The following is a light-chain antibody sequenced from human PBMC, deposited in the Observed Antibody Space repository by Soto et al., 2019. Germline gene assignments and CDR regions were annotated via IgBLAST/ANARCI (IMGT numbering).Light chain of an antibody. J-gene: IGKJ5*01. CDR3: QQYNTYST. CDR2: DAS. CDR1: QSINFW. Sequence: DIQMTQSASALSASGGERVTITFRASQSINFWLAWYQQKPGKAPKLLIYDASSLQSGVPSRFSGSGSGTEFTLTISSLQPDDFATYYCQQYNTYSTFGQGTRLEIK. V-gene: IGKV1-5*01.